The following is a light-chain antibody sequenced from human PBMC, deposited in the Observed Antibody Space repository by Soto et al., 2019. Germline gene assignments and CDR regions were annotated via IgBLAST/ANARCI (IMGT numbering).Light chain of an antibody. CDR1: GGRIASNY. J-gene: IGLJ3*02. CDR2: EDN. CDR3: QSYDDNNRGV. V-gene: IGLV6-57*02. Sequence: NFMLTQPHSVSESPGQTITISCTGSGGRIASNYVQWYQQRPGSAPTTVIYEDNQRPSGVPDRFAGSIDTSSNSASLTISGLQTEDEADYYCQSYDDNNRGVLGGGTKLTVL.